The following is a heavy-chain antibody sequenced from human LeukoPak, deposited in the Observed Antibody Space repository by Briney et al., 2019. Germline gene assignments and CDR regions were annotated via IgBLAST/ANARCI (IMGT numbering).Heavy chain of an antibody. D-gene: IGHD3-3*01. J-gene: IGHJ5*02. Sequence: GGSLRLSCAASGFTFSNYWMSWVRQAPGKGLEWVANIKQDRSEKYYVDSVKGRFTISRDNAKNSLYLQMNSLRAEDTAVYYCARDRYYDFWSAYPGGFDLWGQGTLVTVSS. CDR3: ARDRYYDFWSAYPGGFDL. CDR1: GFTFSNYW. V-gene: IGHV3-7*01. CDR2: IKQDRSEK.